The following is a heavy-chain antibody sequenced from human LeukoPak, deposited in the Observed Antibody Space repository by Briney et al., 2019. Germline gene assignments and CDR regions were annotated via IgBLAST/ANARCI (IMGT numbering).Heavy chain of an antibody. CDR1: GFTFSSYG. CDR3: ARDAYNGYGLPFDY. Sequence: GGSLRLSCAASGFTFSSYGMHWVRQAPGKGLEWVAVIWYDGSNKYYADSVKGRFTISRDNSKNTLYLQMNSLRAEDTAVYYCARDAYNGYGLPFDYWGQGTLVTVSS. V-gene: IGHV3-33*01. CDR2: IWYDGSNK. J-gene: IGHJ4*02. D-gene: IGHD5-12*01.